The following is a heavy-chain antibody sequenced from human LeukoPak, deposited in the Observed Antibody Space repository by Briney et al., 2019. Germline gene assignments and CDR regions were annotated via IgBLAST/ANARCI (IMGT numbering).Heavy chain of an antibody. V-gene: IGHV4-4*07. J-gene: IGHJ1*01. D-gene: IGHD5-12*01. CDR2: IHSSGNI. Sequence: SETLSLTCTVSGGSISGYYCNWVRQPAGKGLEWIGRIHSSGNIGHNPSPRSRVSLSVDTSKNTCSLRLTSVTATDTAVYYCPGHRHGLSRYDDSWGEGTLVTVSS. CDR1: GGSISGYY. CDR3: PGHRHGLSRYDDS.